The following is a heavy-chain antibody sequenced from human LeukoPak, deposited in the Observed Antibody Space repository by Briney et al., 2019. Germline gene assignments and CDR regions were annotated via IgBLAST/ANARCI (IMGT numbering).Heavy chain of an antibody. CDR2: IWYDGSNK. CDR3: AKYRSGRVAGAGNWYFDL. V-gene: IGHV3-33*06. D-gene: IGHD6-19*01. Sequence: GGSLRLSCAASGFTFSSYDMHWVRQAPGKGLEWVAIIWYDGSNKYYADSVKGRFTISRDNSRNTLYLQMNSLRADEDTAVYYCAKYRSGRVAGAGNWYFDLWGRGTLVTVSS. J-gene: IGHJ2*01. CDR1: GFTFSSYD.